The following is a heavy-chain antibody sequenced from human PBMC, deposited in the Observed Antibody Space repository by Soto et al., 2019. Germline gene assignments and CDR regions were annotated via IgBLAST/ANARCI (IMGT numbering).Heavy chain of an antibody. CDR1: GFTFSSYA. CDR3: ARGVDSSGYSDY. V-gene: IGHV3-30-3*01. D-gene: IGHD3-22*01. J-gene: IGHJ4*02. Sequence: HPGGSLRLSCAASGFTFSSYAMHWVRQAPGKGLEWVAVISYDGSNKYYADSVKGRFTISRDNSKNTLYLQMNSLRAEDTAVYYCARGVDSSGYSDYWGQGTLVTVSS. CDR2: ISYDGSNK.